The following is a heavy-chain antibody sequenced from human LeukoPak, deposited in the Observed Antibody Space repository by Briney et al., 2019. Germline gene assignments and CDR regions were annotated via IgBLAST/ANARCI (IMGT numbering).Heavy chain of an antibody. D-gene: IGHD5-18*01. CDR2: IYYSGST. Sequence: SETLSLTCTVSGGSISSYYWSWIRQPPGKGLEWIGYIYYSGSTNYNPSLKSRVTISVDTSKNQFSLKLSSVTAADAAVYYCARTTEGGYTYDYFYYYYMDVWGKGTTVTISS. J-gene: IGHJ6*03. CDR3: ARTTEGGYTYDYFYYYYMDV. V-gene: IGHV4-59*01. CDR1: GGSISSYY.